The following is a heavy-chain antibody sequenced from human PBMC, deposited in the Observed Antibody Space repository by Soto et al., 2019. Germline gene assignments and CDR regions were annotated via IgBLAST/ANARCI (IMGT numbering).Heavy chain of an antibody. CDR3: ASQKVDEPEYFDY. CDR1: GGSINNNYYY. CDR2: VSFSGTT. D-gene: IGHD5-12*01. Sequence: PSETLSLTCSVSGGSINNNYYYWGWVRQPPGKGLEWIGSVSFSGTTYYSPSLKGRVTTSIDTSKNQFSLKLNSVTAADTAVYYCASQKVDEPEYFDYWSQGILVTVSS. V-gene: IGHV4-39*01. J-gene: IGHJ4*02.